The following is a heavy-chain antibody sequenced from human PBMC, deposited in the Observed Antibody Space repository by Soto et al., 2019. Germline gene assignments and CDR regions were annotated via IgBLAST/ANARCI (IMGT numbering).Heavy chain of an antibody. V-gene: IGHV3-30-3*01. Sequence: QVQLVESGGGVVQPGRSLRLSCAASGFTFSSYAMHWVRQAPGKGLEWVAVISYDGSNKYYADSVKGRFTISRDNSKNTLYLQMTSLRAEDTAVYYCARDSPSFDIVVVPAATDYYYYGMDVWGQGTTITVSS. J-gene: IGHJ6*02. CDR1: GFTFSSYA. CDR2: ISYDGSNK. CDR3: ARDSPSFDIVVVPAATDYYYYGMDV. D-gene: IGHD2-2*01.